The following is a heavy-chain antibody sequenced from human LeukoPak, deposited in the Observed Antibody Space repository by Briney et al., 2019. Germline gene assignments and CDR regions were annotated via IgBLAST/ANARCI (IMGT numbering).Heavy chain of an antibody. D-gene: IGHD3-10*01. CDR1: GGSISSHY. J-gene: IGHJ4*02. CDR3: ARRVGTGDFDY. Sequence: SETLSLTCTVSGGSISSHYWSWIRQPPGKGLEWIGYIYYSGSTNYNPSLKSRVTISVDTSKNQFSLKLSSVTAADTAVYYCARRVGTGDFDYWGQGTLVTVSS. CDR2: IYYSGST. V-gene: IGHV4-59*08.